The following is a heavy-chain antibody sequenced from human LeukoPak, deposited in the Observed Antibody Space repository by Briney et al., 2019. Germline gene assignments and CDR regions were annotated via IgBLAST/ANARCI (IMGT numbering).Heavy chain of an antibody. J-gene: IGHJ4*02. CDR2: IYTSGGT. CDR1: GASISIYY. Sequence: KPWEPLSLTCTVSGASISIYYWSWFRQPAGKGLKWFGRIYTSGGTNYNPSLKSRVTMSEDTSKNQFYLKLSSGTAADTAVYYCASLSTEVGATLEDYWGQGTLVTVSS. V-gene: IGHV4-4*07. D-gene: IGHD1-26*01. CDR3: ASLSTEVGATLEDY.